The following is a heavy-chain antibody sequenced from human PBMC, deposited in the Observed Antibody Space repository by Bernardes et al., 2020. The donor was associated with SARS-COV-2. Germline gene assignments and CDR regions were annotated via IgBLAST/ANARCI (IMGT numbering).Heavy chain of an antibody. Sequence: GSLRLSCAASGFTFSNYWMHWVRQAPGEGLVWVSRINTDGSSISYADFVKGRFTISRDNAKNTLYLQLNSLRVDDTAVYYCTRAGSYRHDYWGQGTLVTVSS. V-gene: IGHV3-74*01. J-gene: IGHJ4*02. D-gene: IGHD1-26*01. CDR2: INTDGSSI. CDR1: GFTFSNYW. CDR3: TRAGSYRHDY.